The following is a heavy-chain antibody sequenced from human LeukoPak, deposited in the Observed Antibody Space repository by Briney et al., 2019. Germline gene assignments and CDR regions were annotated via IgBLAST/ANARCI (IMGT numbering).Heavy chain of an antibody. J-gene: IGHJ4*02. CDR3: ARVVAARGFDY. CDR2: ISSGGSTI. V-gene: IGHV3-48*03. D-gene: IGHD6-6*01. Sequence: GGSLRLSCAASGFTFSSYEMNWVRQAPGKGLEWVSYISSGGSTIYYADSVKGRFTISRDNAKNSLYLQMNSLRAEDTAVYYCARVVAARGFDYWGQGTLVTVSS. CDR1: GFTFSSYE.